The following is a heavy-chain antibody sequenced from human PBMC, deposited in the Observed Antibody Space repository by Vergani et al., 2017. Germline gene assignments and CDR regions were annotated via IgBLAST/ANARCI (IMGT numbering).Heavy chain of an antibody. V-gene: IGHV3-30*03. CDR3: ATKSCGTPGCQIGYFSE. CDR2: MSYDGTQK. Sequence: QVHLVESGGGVVQPGRSLRLSCVVSGYTSSYYGMHWVRQAPGKGLEWVAVMSYDGTQKYYADSVKGRFTISRDNSKSTLYLQMNSLRTEDTAVYYCATKSCGTPGCQIGYFSEWGQGTLVTASS. J-gene: IGHJ1*01. CDR1: GYTSSYYG. D-gene: IGHD1-1*01.